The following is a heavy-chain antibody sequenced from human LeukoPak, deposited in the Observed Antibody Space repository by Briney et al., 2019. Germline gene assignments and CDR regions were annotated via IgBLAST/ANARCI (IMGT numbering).Heavy chain of an antibody. CDR3: AREPHYYYDSSARAFDI. CDR1: GGSISSYY. CDR2: IYYSGST. Sequence: SETLSLTCTVSGGSISSYYWSWIRQPPGKGLEWIGYIYYSGSTNYNPSLKSRVTISVDTSKNQFSLKLSSVTAADTAVYYCAREPHYYYDSSARAFDIWGQGTMVTVSS. V-gene: IGHV4-59*01. D-gene: IGHD3-22*01. J-gene: IGHJ3*02.